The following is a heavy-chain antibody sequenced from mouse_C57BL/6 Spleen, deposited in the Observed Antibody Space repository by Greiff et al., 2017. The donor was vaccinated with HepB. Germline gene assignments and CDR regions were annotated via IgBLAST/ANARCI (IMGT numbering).Heavy chain of an antibody. CDR3: TTLLTTVVATVDY. V-gene: IGHV14-4*01. D-gene: IGHD1-1*01. CDR2: IDPENGDT. Sequence: VQLQQSGAELVRPGASVKLSCTASGFNIKDDYMHWVKQRPEQGLEWIGWIDPENGDTEYASKFQGKATITADTSSNTAYLQLSSLTSEDTAVYYCTTLLTTVVATVDYWGQGTTLTVSS. J-gene: IGHJ2*01. CDR1: GFNIKDDY.